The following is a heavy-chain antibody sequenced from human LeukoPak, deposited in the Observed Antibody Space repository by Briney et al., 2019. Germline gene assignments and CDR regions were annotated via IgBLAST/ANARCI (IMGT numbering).Heavy chain of an antibody. J-gene: IGHJ4*02. CDR1: GFSFSTYW. D-gene: IGHD3-16*01. CDR2: TNEHETEK. V-gene: IGHV3-7*01. Sequence: GGSVRLSCEVSGFSFSTYWMSWVRQAAGEGLEWVGWTNEHETEKYYGDAVRGRFTIYRDNAKNSLYLQMNSLRPEDTAVYYCARDSRGTTFDYWGQGTLVTVSS. CDR3: ARDSRGTTFDY.